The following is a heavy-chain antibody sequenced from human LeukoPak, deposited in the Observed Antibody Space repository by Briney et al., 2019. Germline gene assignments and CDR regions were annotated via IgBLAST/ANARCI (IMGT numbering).Heavy chain of an antibody. CDR3: ARRPVTTDFVWFDP. J-gene: IGHJ5*02. Sequence: GGSLRLSCAASGFTFSSYAMSWVRQAPGKGLEWVSAISGSGGGTYYADSVKGRFTISRDNSKNTLYLQMNSLRAEDTAVYYCARRPVTTDFVWFDPWGQGTLVTVSS. D-gene: IGHD4-17*01. CDR2: ISGSGGGT. V-gene: IGHV3-23*01. CDR1: GFTFSSYA.